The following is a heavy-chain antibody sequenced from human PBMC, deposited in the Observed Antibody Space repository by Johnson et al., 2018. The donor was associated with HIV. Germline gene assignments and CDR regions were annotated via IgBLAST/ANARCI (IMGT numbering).Heavy chain of an antibody. CDR2: ISSSGSNI. Sequence: QVQLVESGGGLVKPGGSLRLSCAASGFTFSDYYMSWIRQAPGKGLEWVSYISSSGSNIYYADSVKGRFTISRDNAKNSLYLQMNSLRAEDTAVYYCARSWAYYYALTDAFDIWGQGTMVTVSS. CDR1: GFTFSDYY. D-gene: IGHD3-10*01. J-gene: IGHJ3*02. CDR3: ARSWAYYYALTDAFDI. V-gene: IGHV3-11*04.